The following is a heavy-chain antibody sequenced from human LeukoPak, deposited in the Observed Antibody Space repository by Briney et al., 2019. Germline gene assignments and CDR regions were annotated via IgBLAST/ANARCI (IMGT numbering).Heavy chain of an antibody. CDR3: ARGTPVNLEY. CDR1: GFTFSSYW. CDR2: ITNDGSST. D-gene: IGHD4-17*01. Sequence: GGSLRLSCAASGFTFSSYWMHWVRQVPGKGLVWVSRITNDGSSTSHADSVMGRFTISRDNAKNTLYLQMNSLRAEDTAVYYCARGTPVNLEYWGQGTVVTVSS. V-gene: IGHV3-74*01. J-gene: IGHJ4*02.